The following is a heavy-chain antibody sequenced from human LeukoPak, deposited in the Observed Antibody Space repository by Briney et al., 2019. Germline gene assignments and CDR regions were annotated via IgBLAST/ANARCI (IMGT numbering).Heavy chain of an antibody. D-gene: IGHD1-1*01. CDR3: ARERPNNYYYYGMDV. V-gene: IGHV3-30*04. J-gene: IGHJ6*02. CDR1: GFTFSSYA. Sequence: GGSLRLSCAASGFTFSSYAMHWVRQAPGKGLEWVAVISYDGSNKYYADSVKGRFTISRDNSKNTLYLQMNSLRAEDTAVYYCARERPNNYYYYGMDVWGQGTTVTASS. CDR2: ISYDGSNK.